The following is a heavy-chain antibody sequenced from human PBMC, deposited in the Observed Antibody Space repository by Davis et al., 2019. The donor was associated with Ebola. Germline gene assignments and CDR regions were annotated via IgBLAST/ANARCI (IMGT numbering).Heavy chain of an antibody. D-gene: IGHD2-2*01. CDR1: GDSISSGSYY. V-gene: IGHV4-61*09. CDR3: ARQVPDCSSTSCYGGWFDP. CDR2: MYTSGST. J-gene: IGHJ5*02. Sequence: SETLSLTCTVSGDSISSGSYYWHWVRQPAGKGLEWIGHMYTSGSTNYNTSLKSRVTISADTSKNQFSLKLSSVTAADTAVYYCARQVPDCSSTSCYGGWFDPWGQGTLVTVSS.